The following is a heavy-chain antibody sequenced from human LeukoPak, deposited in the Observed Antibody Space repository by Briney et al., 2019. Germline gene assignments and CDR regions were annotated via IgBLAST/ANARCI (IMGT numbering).Heavy chain of an antibody. CDR2: ISAYNGNT. D-gene: IGHD2-15*01. Sequence: GASVKVSCKASGYTFTSYGISWVRQAPGQGLEWMGWISAYNGNTNYAQKLQGSVTMTTDTSTSTAYMELRSLRSDDTAVYYCARGGYCSGGSCYITWFDPWGQGTLVTVSS. J-gene: IGHJ5*02. CDR3: ARGGYCSGGSCYITWFDP. CDR1: GYTFTSYG. V-gene: IGHV1-18*01.